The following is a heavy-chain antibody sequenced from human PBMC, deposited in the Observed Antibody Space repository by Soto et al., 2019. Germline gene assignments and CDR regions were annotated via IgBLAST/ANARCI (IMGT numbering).Heavy chain of an antibody. Sequence: SETLSLTCAVYGGSFSGYYWSWIRQPPGKGLEWIGEINHSGSTNYNPSLKSRVTISVDTSKNQFSLKLSSVTAADTAVYYCARAHYDFWNSQRDYMDVWGKGTTVTVSS. V-gene: IGHV4-34*01. CDR3: ARAHYDFWNSQRDYMDV. J-gene: IGHJ6*03. CDR2: INHSGST. D-gene: IGHD3-3*01. CDR1: GGSFSGYY.